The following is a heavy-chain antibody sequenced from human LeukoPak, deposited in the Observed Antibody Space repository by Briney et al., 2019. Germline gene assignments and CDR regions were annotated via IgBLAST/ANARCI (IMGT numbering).Heavy chain of an antibody. CDR3: ARGKVQLWLRWFDP. CDR2: INHSGST. Sequence: SETLSLTCAVSGGSFSGYYWSWIRQPPGKGLEWMGEINHSGSTNYNPSLKSRVTISVDTSKNQFSLKLSSVTAADTAVYYCARGKVQLWLRWFDPWGQGTLVTVSS. J-gene: IGHJ5*02. CDR1: GGSFSGYY. D-gene: IGHD5-18*01. V-gene: IGHV4-34*01.